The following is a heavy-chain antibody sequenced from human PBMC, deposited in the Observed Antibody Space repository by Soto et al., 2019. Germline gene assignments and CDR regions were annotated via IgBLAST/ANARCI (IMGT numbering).Heavy chain of an antibody. CDR3: ARGEGITTFGVSGFDV. D-gene: IGHD3-3*01. J-gene: IGHJ6*02. Sequence: EGQLVQSGAEVKKPGESLRISCKGSGYRFTSHWISWLRQMPGKGLEWMGRTDPSDSFTQYNPSFQGHVTISGDKSLSTGYLQWSSLKASDTAIYYCARGEGITTFGVSGFDVWGQGASVTVSS. V-gene: IGHV5-10-1*01. CDR1: GYRFTSHW. CDR2: TDPSDSFT.